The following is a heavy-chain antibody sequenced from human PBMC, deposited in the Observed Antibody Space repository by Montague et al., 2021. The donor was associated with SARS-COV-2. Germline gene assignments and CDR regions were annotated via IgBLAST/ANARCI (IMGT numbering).Heavy chain of an antibody. Sequence: SLRLSCAASGFTFSTNLMSWVRQAPGKGLEWVANIKQDGSENFYVDSVKGRFTLSTDNAKNSVYLQMDGLRPEDTAVYYCARDLYYYMYVWGKESTFT. V-gene: IGHV3-7*01. CDR2: IKQDGSEN. J-gene: IGHJ6*03. CDR1: GFTFSTNL. CDR3: ARDLYYYMYV.